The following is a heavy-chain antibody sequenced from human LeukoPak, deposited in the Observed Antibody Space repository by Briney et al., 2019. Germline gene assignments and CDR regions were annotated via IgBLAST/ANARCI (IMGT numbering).Heavy chain of an antibody. CDR1: GFTFTSSA. J-gene: IGHJ4*02. CDR2: IVVGSGNT. D-gene: IGHD1-26*01. CDR3: AASNSGSYLFDY. V-gene: IGHV1-58*01. Sequence: ASVKVSCMASGFTFTSSAVQWVRQARGQRLEWIGWIVVGSGNTNYAQKFQERVTITRDMSTSTAYMELSSLRSEDTAVYYCAASNSGSYLFDYWGQGTLVTVSS.